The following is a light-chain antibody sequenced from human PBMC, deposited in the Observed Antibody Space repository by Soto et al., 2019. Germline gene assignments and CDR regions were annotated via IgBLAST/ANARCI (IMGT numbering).Light chain of an antibody. V-gene: IGLV2-14*01. J-gene: IGLJ1*01. Sequence: QSVLTQPASVSGPPGQSITISCTGTSSDVGAYNYVSWYQHHPGKAPRLVIYDVTNRPSGISDRFSGSKSGNTASLTISGLLAEDEDDYYCTSYTSISTYVFGTGTKVTVL. CDR1: SSDVGAYNY. CDR2: DVT. CDR3: TSYTSISTYV.